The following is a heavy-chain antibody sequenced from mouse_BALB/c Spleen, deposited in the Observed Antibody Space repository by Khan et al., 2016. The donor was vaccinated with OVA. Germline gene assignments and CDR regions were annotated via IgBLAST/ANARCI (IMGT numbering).Heavy chain of an antibody. J-gene: IGHJ4*01. V-gene: IGHV2-5*01. D-gene: IGHD2-4*01. CDR1: GFSLTSHG. CDR3: AKTLFYDYDGAMDY. Sequence: VELVESGPGLVQPSQSLSITCTVSGFSLTSHGVNWVRQSPGKGLEWLGVMWRGGSTDYNAAFMSRMNITKDKSKSQVFFKMNSLQIDDTAIYYCAKTLFYDYDGAMDYWGQGTSVTVSS. CDR2: MWRGGST.